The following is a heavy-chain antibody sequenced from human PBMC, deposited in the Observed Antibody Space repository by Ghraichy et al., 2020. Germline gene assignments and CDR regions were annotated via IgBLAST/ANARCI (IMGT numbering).Heavy chain of an antibody. J-gene: IGHJ6*02. V-gene: IGHV3-15*01. D-gene: IGHD1-7*01. CDR3: ARAVGMNYHLLYTVDV. CDR1: GFPFNTAW. CDR2: IKSRKDGGTI. Sequence: GGSLRLSCTASGFPFNTAWMTWVRQGPGKGLEWVGRIKSRKDGGTIDYAAPGKGRFTISRDDSKNTLYLQMNSLKMEDTARYYCARAVGMNYHLLYTVDVWGQGTTVTVSS.